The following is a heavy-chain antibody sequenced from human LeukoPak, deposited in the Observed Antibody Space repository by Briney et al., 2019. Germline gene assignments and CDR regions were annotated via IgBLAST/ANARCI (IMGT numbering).Heavy chain of an antibody. CDR3: AKDPNGDYIGAFDF. Sequence: GGSLRLPCAASAFSFSKFALIWVRQAPGKGLEWVSAITANGGYTLYADAVKGRFTVSRDNSKNTLYLQINSLRPEDTAMYYCAKDPNGDYIGAFDFWGQGTMVTVSS. CDR2: ITANGGYT. J-gene: IGHJ3*01. D-gene: IGHD4-17*01. V-gene: IGHV3-23*01. CDR1: AFSFSKFA.